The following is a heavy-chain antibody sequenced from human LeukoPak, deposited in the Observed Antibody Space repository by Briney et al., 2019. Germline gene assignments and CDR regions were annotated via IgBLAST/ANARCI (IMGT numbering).Heavy chain of an antibody. D-gene: IGHD3-22*01. J-gene: IGHJ4*02. CDR3: AAEYYDSSGYSRFDY. CDR2: ISSSSSYI. Sequence: GGSLRLSCAASGFTFSSYSMNWVRQAPGKGLEWVSSISSSSSYIYYADSVKGRFTISRDNAKNSPYLQMNSLRAEDTAVYYCAAEYYDSSGYSRFDYWGQGTLVTVSS. V-gene: IGHV3-21*01. CDR1: GFTFSSYS.